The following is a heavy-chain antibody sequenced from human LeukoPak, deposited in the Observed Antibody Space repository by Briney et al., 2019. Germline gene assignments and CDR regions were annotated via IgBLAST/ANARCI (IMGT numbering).Heavy chain of an antibody. D-gene: IGHD2-2*01. CDR2: MNPNSGNT. J-gene: IGHJ4*02. CDR1: GYTFTNYD. Sequence: ASVKVSCKASGYTFTNYDINWVRQASGQGLDWMGWMNPNSGNTGYAQKFQGRVAMTRNTSISTAYMEVSSLSSEDTAVYYCARGPGCVSTSCPYHFDYWGQGTLVTVSS. CDR3: ARGPGCVSTSCPYHFDY. V-gene: IGHV1-8*01.